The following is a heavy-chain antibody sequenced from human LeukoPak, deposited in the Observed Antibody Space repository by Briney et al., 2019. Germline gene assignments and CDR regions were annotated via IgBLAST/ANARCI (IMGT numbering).Heavy chain of an antibody. J-gene: IGHJ4*02. CDR2: ISGSGSGGST. D-gene: IGHD3-3*01. CDR1: GFTFSSHW. V-gene: IGHV3-23*01. CDR3: AREAGISIFGVLQPDTAG. Sequence: PGGSLRLSCAASGFTFSSHWMSWVRQAPGKGLEWVSNISGSGSGGSTYYADSVKGRFTISRDNSKNTLYLQMNSLRAEDTAVYYCAREAGISIFGVLQPDTAGWGQGTLVTVSS.